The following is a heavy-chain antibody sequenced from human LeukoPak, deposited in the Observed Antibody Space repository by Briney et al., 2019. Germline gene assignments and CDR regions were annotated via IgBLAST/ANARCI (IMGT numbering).Heavy chain of an antibody. V-gene: IGHV7-4-1*02. D-gene: IGHD6-6*01. J-gene: IGHJ6*03. Sequence: ASVKVSCKASGYTFINYGMTWVRQAPGQGLEWMGWINTNTGNPTYAQGFTGRFVFSLDTSVSTAYLQISSLKAEDTAVYYCARRIAAPPYYMDVWGKGTTVTVSS. CDR1: GYTFINYG. CDR3: ARRIAAPPYYMDV. CDR2: INTNTGNP.